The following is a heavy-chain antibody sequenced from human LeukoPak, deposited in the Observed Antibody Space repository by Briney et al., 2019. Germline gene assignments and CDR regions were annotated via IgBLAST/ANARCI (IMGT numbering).Heavy chain of an antibody. CDR1: GFTFSSYA. Sequence: GGSLSLSCAASGFTFSSYAMSWVRQAPGKGPEWVSAISGSGGSTYYADSVKGRFTISRDNSKNTLYLQMNSLRAEDTAVYYCAKDSSSEFDYWGQGTLVTVSS. J-gene: IGHJ4*02. D-gene: IGHD6-13*01. CDR2: ISGSGGST. CDR3: AKDSSSEFDY. V-gene: IGHV3-23*01.